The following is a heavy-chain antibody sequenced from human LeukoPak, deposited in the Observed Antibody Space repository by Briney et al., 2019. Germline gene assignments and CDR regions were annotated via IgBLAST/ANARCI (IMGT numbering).Heavy chain of an antibody. CDR2: ITGNGGST. CDR1: GFTFSTYA. J-gene: IGHJ4*02. CDR3: ARIWQWLALDY. V-gene: IGHV3-64*02. D-gene: IGHD6-19*01. Sequence: GGSLRLSCAASGFTFSTYAMHWVRQAPGKGLEYVSAITGNGGSTYYADPVKGRFTISRDNSKNTLYLQMGSLRTEDMAVYYCARIWQWLALDYWGQGTLVTVSS.